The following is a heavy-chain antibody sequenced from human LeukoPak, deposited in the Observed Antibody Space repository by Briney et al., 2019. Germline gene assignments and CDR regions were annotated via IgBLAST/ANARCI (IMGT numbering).Heavy chain of an antibody. V-gene: IGHV5-51*01. Sequence: GESLKISCKGVGYSFTNYWIGWVRQMPGKGMEWMGVIYPGDSRVRYNPSFQGQVTMSADKSVSTAYLQWISLKATDTAMYYCACRDLSSTWSYPWGQGTLVTVSS. CDR3: ACRDLSSTWSYP. J-gene: IGHJ5*02. CDR1: GYSFTNYW. D-gene: IGHD6-13*01. CDR2: IYPGDSRV.